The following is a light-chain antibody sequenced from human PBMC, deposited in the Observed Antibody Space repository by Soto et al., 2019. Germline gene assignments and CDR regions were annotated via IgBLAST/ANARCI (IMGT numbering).Light chain of an antibody. J-gene: IGLJ2*01. CDR2: DVS. CDR3: SSYTSSSTLRV. Sequence: QSALTQPASVSGSPGQSITISCTGTSSDVGGYNYVYWYQQHPGNAPKLMIYDVSNRPSGVSNRFSGSKSGNTASLTISGFQAEDEADYDCSSYTSSSTLRVFGGGTKVTVL. V-gene: IGLV2-14*01. CDR1: SSDVGGYNY.